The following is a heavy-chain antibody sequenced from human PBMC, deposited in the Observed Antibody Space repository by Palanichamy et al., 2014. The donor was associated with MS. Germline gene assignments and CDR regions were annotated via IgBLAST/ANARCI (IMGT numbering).Heavy chain of an antibody. CDR2: IRSKAKDYAT. V-gene: IGHV3-73*01. CDR3: VQIPGDYFNGMDV. D-gene: IGHD4-17*01. Sequence: EVQLVESGGGLVQPGGSLKLSCVVSGFRFSDSAMHWVRQASGKGLEWAGRIRSKAKDYATAYSASVRGRFTVSRDDPKNTAYLQMNSLKSEDTAVYCCVQIPGDYFNGMDVWGQGTAVTVSS. J-gene: IGHJ6*02. CDR1: GFRFSDSA.